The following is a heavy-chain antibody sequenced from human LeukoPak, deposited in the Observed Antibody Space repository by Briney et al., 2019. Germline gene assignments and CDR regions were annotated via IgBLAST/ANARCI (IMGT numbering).Heavy chain of an antibody. CDR3: ARQGTTGLLRYFDWLSSIPSEADAFDI. D-gene: IGHD3-9*01. J-gene: IGHJ3*02. CDR2: IYYSGST. V-gene: IGHV4-59*08. Sequence: SETLSLTCTVSGGSISSYYWSWIRQPPGKGLEWIGYIYYSGSTNYNPSLKSRVTISVDTSKNQFSLKPSSVTAADTAVYYCARQGTTGLLRYFDWLSSIPSEADAFDIWGQGTMVTVSS. CDR1: GGSISSYY.